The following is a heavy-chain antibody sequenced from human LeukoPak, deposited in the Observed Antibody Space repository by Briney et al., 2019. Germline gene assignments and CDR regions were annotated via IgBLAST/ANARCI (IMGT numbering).Heavy chain of an antibody. D-gene: IGHD3-16*02. CDR1: GYTFTSYY. CDR2: INPSGGST. V-gene: IGHV1-46*01. J-gene: IGHJ3*02. Sequence: GASVKVSCTASGYTFTSYYMHWVRRAPGQGLEWMGIINPSGGSTSYAQKFQGRVTMNRDTSTSTVYMELSSLRSEDTAVYYCARDGDLSTRWGPNAFDIWGQGTMVTVSS. CDR3: ARDGDLSTRWGPNAFDI.